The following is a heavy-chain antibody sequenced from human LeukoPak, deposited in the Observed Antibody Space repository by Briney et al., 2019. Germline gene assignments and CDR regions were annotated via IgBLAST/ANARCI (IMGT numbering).Heavy chain of an antibody. D-gene: IGHD4-17*01. J-gene: IGHJ3*02. CDR2: ITLSSSTI. CDR1: GFTFSNYN. V-gene: IGHV3-48*01. Sequence: GGSLRLSCTASGFTFSNYNMNWVRQAPGKGLEWVSYITLSSSTIYYSDSVKGRFTISRDNAKNSLYLHMNSLRVEDMALYFCAKGGVATVTGAFDIWGQGTMVTVSS. CDR3: AKGGVATVTGAFDI.